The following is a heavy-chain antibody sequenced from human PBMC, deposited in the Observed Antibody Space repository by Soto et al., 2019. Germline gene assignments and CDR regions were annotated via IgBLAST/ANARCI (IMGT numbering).Heavy chain of an antibody. CDR2: IYYSGST. CDR1: GGSISSGDYY. V-gene: IGHV4-30-4*01. CDR3: ARGNSLYGDHVYYFDY. J-gene: IGHJ4*02. D-gene: IGHD4-17*01. Sequence: SETLSLTCTVSGGSISSGDYYWSWIRQPPGKGLEWIGYIYYSGSTYYNPSLKSRVTISVDTSKNQFSLKLSSVTAADTAVYYCARGNSLYGDHVYYFDYWGQGTLVTVSS.